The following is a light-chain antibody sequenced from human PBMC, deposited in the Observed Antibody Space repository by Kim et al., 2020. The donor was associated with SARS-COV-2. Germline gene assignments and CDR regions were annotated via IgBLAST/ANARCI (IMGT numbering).Light chain of an antibody. Sequence: GQGVIMSCSGSSSNIGSNTVNWYQQLPGTSPRLLIYNNNQRPSGVPDRFSGSESGTSASLAISGLQSEDEADYHCAAWDDSLSAYVFGTGTKVTVL. CDR2: NNN. J-gene: IGLJ1*01. V-gene: IGLV1-44*01. CDR3: AAWDDSLSAYV. CDR1: SSNIGSNT.